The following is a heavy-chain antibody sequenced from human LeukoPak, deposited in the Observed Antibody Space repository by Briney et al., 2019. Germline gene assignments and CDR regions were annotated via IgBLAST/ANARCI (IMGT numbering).Heavy chain of an antibody. CDR1: GGSISSGGYS. J-gene: IGHJ5*02. D-gene: IGHD3-3*01. CDR2: IYYSGST. CDR3: ARDHHYDFWAPGAFDP. V-gene: IGHV4-61*08. Sequence: PSQTLSLTCTVSGGSISSGGYSWSWIRQPPGKGLEWIGYIYYSGSTNYNPSLKSRVTISVDTSKNQFSLKLSSVTAADTAVYYCARDHHYDFWAPGAFDPWGQGTLVTVSS.